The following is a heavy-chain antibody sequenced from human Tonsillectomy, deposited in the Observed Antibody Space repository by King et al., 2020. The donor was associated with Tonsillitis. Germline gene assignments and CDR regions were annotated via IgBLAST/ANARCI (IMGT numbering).Heavy chain of an antibody. CDR1: GFTFTNYD. CDR2: IDSSTDYI. D-gene: IGHD3-22*01. V-gene: IGHV3-21*01. CDR3: AKDKGSGYYEYTRDAFDG. J-gene: IGHJ3*01. Sequence: VQLVESGGGLVKPGGSLRLSCATSGFTFTNYDMNWVRQAPGKGLEWVSSIDSSTDYIYYADSVKGRFTISKDNPKRSLYLQMNSMRAEETAVYYCAKDKGSGYYEYTRDAFDGLGRGTMPTVSS.